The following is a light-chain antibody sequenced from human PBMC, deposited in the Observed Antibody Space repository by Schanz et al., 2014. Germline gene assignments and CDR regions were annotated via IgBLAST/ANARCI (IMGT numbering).Light chain of an antibody. J-gene: IGKJ1*01. CDR3: QQYNNWWT. V-gene: IGKV3-15*01. CDR1: QSVSSSY. Sequence: EIVMTQSPATLSVSPGERATLSCRASQSVSSSYLAWYQQKPGQAPRLLIYDATTRATAIPARFSGSGSGTDFTLTISSLQSEDFVVYYCQQYNNWWTFGQGTKVQIK. CDR2: DAT.